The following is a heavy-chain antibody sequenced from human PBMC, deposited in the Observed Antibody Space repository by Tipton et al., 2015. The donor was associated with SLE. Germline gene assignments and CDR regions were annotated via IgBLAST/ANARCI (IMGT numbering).Heavy chain of an antibody. CDR3: ARVREFGDNWYFDL. CDR2: IIPVYGTV. Sequence: QVQLVQSGAEVKEPGSSVKVSCKTSGGTFSSYAINWVRQAPGQGLEWMGGIIPVYGTVNYPQRFQDRVAITADESTSTAYMDLSSLKSEDTAIYYCARVREFGDNWYFDLWGRGTLVTVSS. D-gene: IGHD3-10*01. V-gene: IGHV1-69*01. J-gene: IGHJ2*01. CDR1: GGTFSSYA.